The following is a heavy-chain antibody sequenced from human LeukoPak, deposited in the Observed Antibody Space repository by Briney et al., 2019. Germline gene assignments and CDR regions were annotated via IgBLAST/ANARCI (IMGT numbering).Heavy chain of an antibody. Sequence: PGGSLRLSCAASGFTFRNYGMHWVRQAPGKGLEWVAFIRYDGSNKYYADSVKGRFTISRDNSKNTLYLQMNSLRAEDTAVYYCAKGLAVAESADAFDIWGQGTMVTVSS. CDR2: IRYDGSNK. V-gene: IGHV3-30*02. CDR3: AKGLAVAESADAFDI. CDR1: GFTFRNYG. J-gene: IGHJ3*02. D-gene: IGHD6-19*01.